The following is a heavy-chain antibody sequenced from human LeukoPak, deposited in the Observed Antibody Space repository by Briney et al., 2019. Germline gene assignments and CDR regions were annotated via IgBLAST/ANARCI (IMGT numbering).Heavy chain of an antibody. J-gene: IGHJ4*02. CDR1: GGSFSGYY. V-gene: IGHV4-34*01. D-gene: IGHD3-3*01. CDR2: INHSGST. CDR3: ARRRTYYDFWSVYYPASYFDY. Sequence: PSETLSLTCAVYGGSFSGYYWSWIRQPPGKGLEWIGEINHSGSTNYNPSLKSRVTISVDTSKNQFSLKLSSVTAADTAVYYCARRRTYYDFWSVYYPASYFDYWGQGTLVTVSS.